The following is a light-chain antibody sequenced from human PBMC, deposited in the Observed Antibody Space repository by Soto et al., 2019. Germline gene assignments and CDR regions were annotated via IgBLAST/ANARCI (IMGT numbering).Light chain of an antibody. J-gene: IGKJ1*01. Sequence: DIQMTQSPSSLSASVGDTVTITCRASQRISTHLNWYQQKPGRAPNLVISAASSLQSGVPTSFSGDGSGTDFTLTISSMQPEDVASYFCQQSSSTLGTFAQENRV. CDR3: QQSSSTLGT. CDR2: AAS. V-gene: IGKV1-39*01. CDR1: QRISTH.